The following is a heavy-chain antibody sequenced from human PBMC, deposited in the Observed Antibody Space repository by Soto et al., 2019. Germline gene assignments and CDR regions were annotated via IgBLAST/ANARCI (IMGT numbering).Heavy chain of an antibody. CDR1: EGTFNSYA. V-gene: IGHV1-69*01. D-gene: IGHD6-13*01. J-gene: IGHJ4*02. CDR3: ASGASRWYPYFFDS. CDR2: IIPDYNTL. Sequence: QAQVVQSGAEVRKPGSSVKLSCKASEGTFNSYAIAWVRQAPGQGLEWMGGIIPDYNTLNYAQKFQDRVTITADDSTNTVYMEMSSRRSDDTAVYFGASGASRWYPYFFDSWAQGTRVTVSS.